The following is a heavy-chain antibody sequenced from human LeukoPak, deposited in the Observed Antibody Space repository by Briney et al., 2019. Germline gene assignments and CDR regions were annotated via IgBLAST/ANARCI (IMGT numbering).Heavy chain of an antibody. CDR2: IWYDGSNK. V-gene: IGHV3-33*01. CDR1: GFTFSTYG. J-gene: IGHJ3*02. D-gene: IGHD4-17*01. Sequence: SLRLSCAASGFTFSTYGMHWVRQAPGKGLEWVAVIWYDGSNKYYADSVKGRFTISRDNSKNTLYLQMNSLRAEDTAVYYCASPLRDDAFDIWGQGTMVTVSS. CDR3: ASPLRDDAFDI.